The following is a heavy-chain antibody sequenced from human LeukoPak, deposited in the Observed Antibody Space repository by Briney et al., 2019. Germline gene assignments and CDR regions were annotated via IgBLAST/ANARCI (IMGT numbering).Heavy chain of an antibody. J-gene: IGHJ4*02. CDR2: IYFNGSIYHSGST. Sequence: SETLSLTCIVSGDSISNYFCSWIRQPPGKGLEWVGYIYFNGSIYHSGSTAYNPSLMSRVTISLNSSKKHFSLHLTSVTAAETAIYYCARDSAVDNFFDYGGLGTVATVSS. V-gene: IGHV4-59*01. CDR3: ARDSAVDNFFDY. CDR1: GDSISNYF. D-gene: IGHD5-18*01.